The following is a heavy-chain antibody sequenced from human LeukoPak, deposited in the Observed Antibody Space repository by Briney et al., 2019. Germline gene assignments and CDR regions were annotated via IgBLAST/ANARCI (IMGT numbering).Heavy chain of an antibody. Sequence: ASVKVSCKASGYTFTSNYMHWVRQAPGQGLEWMGIINPSDGSANSAQKFQGRVTMTRDTSTSTVYMELSSLRSEDTAVYYCARDRGKVVIATYWYFDLWGRGTLVTVSS. CDR2: INPSDGSA. CDR1: GYTFTSNY. V-gene: IGHV1-46*01. J-gene: IGHJ2*01. D-gene: IGHD3-22*01. CDR3: ARDRGKVVIATYWYFDL.